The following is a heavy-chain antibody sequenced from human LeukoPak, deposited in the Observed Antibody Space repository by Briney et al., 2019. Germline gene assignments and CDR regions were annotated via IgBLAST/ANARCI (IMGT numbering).Heavy chain of an antibody. D-gene: IGHD6-13*01. V-gene: IGHV1-46*01. J-gene: IGHJ6*02. CDR1: GYTFTSYY. CDR2: INPSGGST. CDR3: ARGTAAALGGGMDV. Sequence: ASVTVSCTASGYTFTSYYMHWVRQAPGQGLEWMGIINPSGGSTNYAQKFQGRVTMTRDTSTSTVYMELSSPRSEDTAVYYCARGTAAALGGGMDVWGQGTTVSVSS.